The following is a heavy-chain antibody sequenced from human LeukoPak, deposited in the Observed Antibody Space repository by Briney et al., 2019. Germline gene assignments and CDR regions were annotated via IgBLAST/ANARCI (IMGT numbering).Heavy chain of an antibody. Sequence: QTGGSLRLSCAASGFTFSSYAMSCVRQTPGKGLEWVSAISGSGGSTYYADSVKGRFTISRDNSKNTLYLQMNSLRAEDTAVYYCAIDWSGYDAFDIWGQGTMVTVSS. D-gene: IGHD3-3*01. CDR2: ISGSGGST. CDR3: AIDWSGYDAFDI. V-gene: IGHV3-23*01. J-gene: IGHJ3*02. CDR1: GFTFSSYA.